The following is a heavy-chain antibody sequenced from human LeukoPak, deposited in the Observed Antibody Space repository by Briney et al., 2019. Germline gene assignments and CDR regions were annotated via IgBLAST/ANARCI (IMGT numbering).Heavy chain of an antibody. CDR3: AKDATTRYYYYYYMDV. CDR2: ISGSGGKT. J-gene: IGHJ6*03. CDR1: GFTFSSYG. Sequence: GESLKISCAASGFTFSSYGMSWVRQAPGKGLEWVSGISGSGGKTDYADSVKGRFTISRDNSKNTLYLQMNSLRAEDTAVYYCAKDATTRYYYYYYMDVWGKGTTVTVSS. D-gene: IGHD1-26*01. V-gene: IGHV3-23*01.